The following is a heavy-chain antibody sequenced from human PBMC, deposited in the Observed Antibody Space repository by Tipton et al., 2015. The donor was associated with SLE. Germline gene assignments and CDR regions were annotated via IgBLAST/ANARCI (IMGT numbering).Heavy chain of an antibody. D-gene: IGHD1-7*01. V-gene: IGHV3-30*02. CDR1: GFTFSSYG. J-gene: IGHJ3*02. Sequence: GSLRLSCAASGFTFSSYGMHWVRQAPGKGLEWVAFIRYDGSNKYYADSVKGRFTISRDNSKNTLYLQMNSLRAEDTAVYYCARDGDWNYVRAFDIWGQGTMVTVSS. CDR2: IRYDGSNK. CDR3: ARDGDWNYVRAFDI.